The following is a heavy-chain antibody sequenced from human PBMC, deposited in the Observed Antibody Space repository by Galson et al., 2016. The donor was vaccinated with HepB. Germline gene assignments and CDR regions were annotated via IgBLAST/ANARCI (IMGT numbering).Heavy chain of an antibody. V-gene: IGHV4-31*03. D-gene: IGHD6-6*01. CDR3: ARGLYSSSSDF. CDR1: GGSISRGGYY. Sequence: TLSLTCTVSGGSISRGGYYWSWIRQHPGKGLEWIGYISHSGSTDYNPSLQSRVTISVDTSNNQFALMLNSVTAADTAVYYCARGLYSSSSDFWGPGILAIVSS. J-gene: IGHJ4*02. CDR2: ISHSGST.